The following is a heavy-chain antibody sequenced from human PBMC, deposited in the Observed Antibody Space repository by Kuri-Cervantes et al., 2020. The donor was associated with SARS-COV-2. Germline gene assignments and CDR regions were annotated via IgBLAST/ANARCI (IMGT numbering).Heavy chain of an antibody. CDR2: SYPGDSDT. CDR3: ARRRENFYLNNWFDP. J-gene: IGHJ5*02. CDR1: GYSFTSYW. Sequence: GGSLRLSCKGSGYSFTSYWIGWVRQMPGKGLELMGISYPGDSDTRYSPSFQGQVTISADKSISTAYLQWSSLKASDTAMYYCARRRENFYLNNWFDPWGQGTLVTVSS. V-gene: IGHV5-51*01. D-gene: IGHD2/OR15-2a*01.